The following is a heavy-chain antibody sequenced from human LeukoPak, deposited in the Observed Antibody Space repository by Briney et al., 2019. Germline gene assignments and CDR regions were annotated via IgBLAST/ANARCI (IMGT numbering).Heavy chain of an antibody. V-gene: IGHV3-33*08. Sequence: GGSLRLSCAASGFTFSSYGMHWVRQVPGKGLDWVAVIWYDGSQRYYADSVKGRFTVSRDNARNSLYLQMNSLRAEDTAVYYCARDRVAARPLYYYYYMDVWGKGTTVTVSS. CDR1: GFTFSSYG. CDR2: IWYDGSQR. J-gene: IGHJ6*03. CDR3: ARDRVAARPLYYYYYMDV. D-gene: IGHD6-6*01.